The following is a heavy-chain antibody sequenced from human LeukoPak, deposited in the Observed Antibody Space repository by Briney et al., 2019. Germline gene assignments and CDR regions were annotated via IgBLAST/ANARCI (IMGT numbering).Heavy chain of an antibody. CDR2: FSGSGGST. D-gene: IGHD3-3*01. V-gene: IGHV3-23*01. Sequence: GGPLGFSWAASGFTFSTYAMSGAGQAPGKGLKWVSAFSGSGGSTYYADSVKGRSTISRDNSKNTLYLQMNSLRAEDTALYYCAKELTYYDFWSGLYNAFDIWGQGTMVTVSS. J-gene: IGHJ3*02. CDR1: GFTFSTYA. CDR3: AKELTYYDFWSGLYNAFDI.